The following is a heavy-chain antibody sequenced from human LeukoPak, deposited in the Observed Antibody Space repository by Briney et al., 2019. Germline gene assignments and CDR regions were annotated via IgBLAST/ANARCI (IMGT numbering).Heavy chain of an antibody. CDR1: GFTFSSYG. J-gene: IGHJ4*02. CDR3: AKDGSDLGYFDY. Sequence: GGSLRLPCAAFGFTFSSYGMHWVRQAPGKGLEWVAVISYDGSNKYYADSVKGRFTISRDNSKNTLYLQMNSLRAEDTAVYHCAKDGSDLGYFDYWGQGTLVTVSS. V-gene: IGHV3-30*18. CDR2: ISYDGSNK. D-gene: IGHD1-26*01.